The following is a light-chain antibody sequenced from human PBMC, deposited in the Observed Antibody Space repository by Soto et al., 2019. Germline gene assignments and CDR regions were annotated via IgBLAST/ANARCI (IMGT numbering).Light chain of an antibody. CDR2: KAS. CDR3: QQYYSYPPT. CDR1: QTISSW. J-gene: IGKJ4*01. V-gene: IGKV1-5*03. Sequence: DLQITQSPSTKSGSVGDRVTITCRASQTISSWLAWYQQKPGKAPKLLIYKASTLKSGVPSRFSGSGSGTDFTLTISCLQSEDFATYYCQQYYSYPPTFGGGTKVDIK.